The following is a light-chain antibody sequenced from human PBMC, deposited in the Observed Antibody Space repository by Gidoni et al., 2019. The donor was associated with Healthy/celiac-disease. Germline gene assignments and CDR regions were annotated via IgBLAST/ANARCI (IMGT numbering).Light chain of an antibody. CDR2: AAS. V-gene: IGKV1-39*01. J-gene: IGKJ2*01. Sequence: IQMTQSPSSLSASVGDRVPITCRASQSISSYLNWYQQKPGKAPKLLIYAASSLQSGVPSRFSGSGSGKDFTLTISSLQHEDFATYYCQQSYSTPYTFGQGNKLEIK. CDR3: QQSYSTPYT. CDR1: QSISSY.